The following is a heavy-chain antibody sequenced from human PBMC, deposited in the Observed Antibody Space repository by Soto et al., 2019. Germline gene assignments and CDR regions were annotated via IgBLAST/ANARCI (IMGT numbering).Heavy chain of an antibody. D-gene: IGHD3-10*01. V-gene: IGHV6-1*01. CDR2: TYYRSKWYS. Sequence: SQTLSLTCVISGDSVSSHSAIWNWIRQSPSRGLEWLGRTYYRSKWYSDYAISVKGRITINPDTSNNQFSLQLDSVTPEDTAMYFCARSVGGLDYWGQGTLVTVSS. CDR3: ARSVGGLDY. CDR1: GDSVSSHSAI. J-gene: IGHJ4*02.